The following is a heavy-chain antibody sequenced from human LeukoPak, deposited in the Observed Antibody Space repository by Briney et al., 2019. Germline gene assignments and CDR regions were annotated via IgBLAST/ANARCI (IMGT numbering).Heavy chain of an antibody. V-gene: IGHV3-30*03. CDR3: ARHSGYGAFDY. CDR1: GFTFSHYA. J-gene: IGHJ4*02. D-gene: IGHD5-12*01. CDR2: ISFDGTNK. Sequence: GGSLRLSCAASGFTFSHYAMHWVRQAPGKGLEWVAVISFDGTNKFYADSVKGRFTISRDNAKNSLYLQMNSLRAEDSAVYYCARHSGYGAFDYWGQGTLVTVSS.